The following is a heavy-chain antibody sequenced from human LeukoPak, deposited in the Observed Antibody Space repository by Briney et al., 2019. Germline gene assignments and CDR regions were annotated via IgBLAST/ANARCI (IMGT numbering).Heavy chain of an antibody. CDR2: IYYSGNT. V-gene: IGHV4-39*01. Sequence: SETLSLTCTVSGGSISSSSYYWGWIRQPPGKGLEWIGSIYYSGNTYYNPSLKSRVTISVDTPKNQFSLKPSSVTAADTAVYYCARLFSSSWYRGAFDLWGQGTMVTVSS. CDR3: ARLFSSSWYRGAFDL. D-gene: IGHD6-13*01. CDR1: GGSISSSSYY. J-gene: IGHJ3*01.